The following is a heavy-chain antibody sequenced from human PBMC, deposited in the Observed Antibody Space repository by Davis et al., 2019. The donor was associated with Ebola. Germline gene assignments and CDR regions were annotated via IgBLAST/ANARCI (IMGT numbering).Heavy chain of an antibody. D-gene: IGHD2-15*01. V-gene: IGHV1-46*01. Sequence: AASVKVSCKASGYTFTNYYMHWVRQAPGQGLEWMGMINPNDGRTIYAQKFQGRATITADDSTRTAYMELSSLRSEDTAVYYCARSPTEVVVGGYHYYAMDAWGKGTTVTVSS. CDR1: GYTFTNYY. CDR2: INPNDGRT. CDR3: ARSPTEVVVGGYHYYAMDA. J-gene: IGHJ6*04.